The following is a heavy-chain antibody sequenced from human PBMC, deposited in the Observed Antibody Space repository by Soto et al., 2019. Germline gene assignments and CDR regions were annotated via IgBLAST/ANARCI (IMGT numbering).Heavy chain of an antibody. Sequence: VGSLRLSCAASGFTFSSYAMSWVRQAPGKGLEWVSAISGSGGSTYYADSVKGRFTISRDNSKNTLYLQMNSLRAEDTAVYYCAKATDYDILTGVFDYWGQGTLVTVSS. CDR2: ISGSGGST. J-gene: IGHJ4*02. V-gene: IGHV3-23*01. CDR3: AKATDYDILTGVFDY. D-gene: IGHD3-9*01. CDR1: GFTFSSYA.